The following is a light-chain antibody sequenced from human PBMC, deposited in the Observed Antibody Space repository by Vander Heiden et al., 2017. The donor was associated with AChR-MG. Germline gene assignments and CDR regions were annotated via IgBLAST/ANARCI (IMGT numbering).Light chain of an antibody. CDR3: QQSDSTPLT. Sequence: DIQMIQSPSSLSASVGDRVTITCRASQSISSYLNWYQQKPGKAPKLLIYAASSLQSGVPSRFSGSGSGTDFTLTISSLQPEDFATYYCQQSDSTPLTFGAGTKVEIK. CDR1: QSISSY. J-gene: IGKJ4*01. CDR2: AAS. V-gene: IGKV1-39*01.